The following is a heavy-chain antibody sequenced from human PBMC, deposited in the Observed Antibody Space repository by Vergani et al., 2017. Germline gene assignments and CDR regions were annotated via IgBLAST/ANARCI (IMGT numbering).Heavy chain of an antibody. Sequence: QVQLVESGGDVVQTGRSLRLSCAASGFTFNQYGMHWVRQAPGKGLEWVAVTWYDGNNKQYADSVKGRFSISRDNSKSTMYLQMNSLRDEDTGVYYCARDLRLLYNRFDPWGQGTLVTVSS. CDR1: GFTFNQYG. CDR3: ARDLRLLYNRFDP. V-gene: IGHV3-33*01. D-gene: IGHD1-14*01. J-gene: IGHJ5*02. CDR2: TWYDGNNK.